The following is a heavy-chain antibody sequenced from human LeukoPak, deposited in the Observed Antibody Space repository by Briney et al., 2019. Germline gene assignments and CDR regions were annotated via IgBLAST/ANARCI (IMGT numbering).Heavy chain of an antibody. CDR3: AKDRGTGTTYYYYGMDV. CDR2: ISYDGSNK. V-gene: IGHV3-30*18. J-gene: IGHJ6*02. D-gene: IGHD1-7*01. Sequence: GGSLRLSCAASGFTVSSNYMSWVRQAPGKGLEWVAVISYDGSNKYYADSVKGRFTISRDNSKNTLYLQMNSLRAEDTAVYYCAKDRGTGTTYYYYGMDVWGQGTTVTVSS. CDR1: GFTVSSNY.